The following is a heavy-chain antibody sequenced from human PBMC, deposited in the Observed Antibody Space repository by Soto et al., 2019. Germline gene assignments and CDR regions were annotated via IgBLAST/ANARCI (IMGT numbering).Heavy chain of an antibody. D-gene: IGHD2-21*01. CDR2: IGPYGNSI. CDR1: GFSFRDYF. V-gene: IGHV3-11*01. CDR3: ARDDHTYGVY. J-gene: IGHJ4*02. Sequence: LRLSCAASGFSFRDYFMSWIRQAPGKGLEWVSYIGPYGNSIYYADSVKGRFTISRDDATNSLHLHMNSLRTDDTAVYYCARDDHTYGVYWGQGTPVTVPS.